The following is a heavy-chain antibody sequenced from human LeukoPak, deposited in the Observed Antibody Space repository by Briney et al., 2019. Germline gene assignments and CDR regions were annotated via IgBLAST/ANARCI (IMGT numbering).Heavy chain of an antibody. V-gene: IGHV4-39*07. CDR1: SGSISSGNYY. Sequence: SETLSLTCTVSSGSISSGNYYWGWIRQPPGKGLEWIGSVYYSGSTYYNPSLESRVTISVDTSKNQFSLKLSSVTAADTAVYYCARGLFHYDSSGHYYFPYYFGYWGQGTLVTVSS. CDR2: VYYSGST. CDR3: ARGLFHYDSSGHYYFPYYFGY. J-gene: IGHJ4*02. D-gene: IGHD3-22*01.